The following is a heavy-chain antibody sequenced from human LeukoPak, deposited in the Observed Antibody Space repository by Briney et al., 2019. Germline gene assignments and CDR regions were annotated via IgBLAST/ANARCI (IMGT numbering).Heavy chain of an antibody. CDR1: GFSLSTSGGG. D-gene: IGHD2-15*01. CDR3: AHGLLDSPFDS. Sequence: SGPTLANPTQTLTLTCTFSGFSLSTSGGGVGWIRQPPGKALEWLALIYWGDDKRYSPSLKSRLTTTKDTSKNQVVLTMTTMDPVDTAAYYCAHGLLDSPFDSWGQGSLVTVSS. CDR2: IYWGDDK. V-gene: IGHV2-5*02. J-gene: IGHJ4*02.